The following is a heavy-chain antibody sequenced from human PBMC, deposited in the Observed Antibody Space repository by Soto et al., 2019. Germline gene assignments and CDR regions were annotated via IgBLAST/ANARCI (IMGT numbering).Heavy chain of an antibody. CDR2: IYYTGST. CDR3: ARGGSYGDFFDY. Sequence: LSLPCTVSGGSMSSNYWPWIRQSPGKGLEWIGYIYYTGSTKYNPSLKSRVTISLDTSKNQFSLRLTSVTSADTAVYYCARGGSYGDFFDYWGQGAQVTVSS. CDR1: GGSMSSNY. V-gene: IGHV4-59*01. J-gene: IGHJ4*02. D-gene: IGHD4-17*01.